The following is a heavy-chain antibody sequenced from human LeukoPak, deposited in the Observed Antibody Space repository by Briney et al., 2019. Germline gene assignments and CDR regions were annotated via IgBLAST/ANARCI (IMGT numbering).Heavy chain of an antibody. Sequence: PGGSLRLSCAASGFTFSNYAMSWVGQAPGKGLEWVSAISGSGGSTYYADSVKGRFTISRDNSKTTLFLHMTGLRAEDTAVYYCAKDPDCTSGVCYTFFDYWGQGTLVTVSS. CDR1: GFTFSNYA. CDR3: AKDPDCTSGVCYTFFDY. D-gene: IGHD2-8*01. J-gene: IGHJ4*02. CDR2: ISGSGGST. V-gene: IGHV3-23*01.